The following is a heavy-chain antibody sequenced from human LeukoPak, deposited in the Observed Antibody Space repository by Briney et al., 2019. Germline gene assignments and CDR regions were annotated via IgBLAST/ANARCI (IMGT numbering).Heavy chain of an antibody. CDR1: GFTFSSYA. J-gene: IGHJ4*02. V-gene: IGHV3-23*01. CDR3: TKTYHFDS. CDR2: ISPSGGGT. Sequence: GGSLRLSCAASGFTFSSYAMSWVRQAPGKGLEWVSSISPSGGGTYYADSVKGRFTISRDNSKNTLCLQMNSLRAEDTAIYYCTKTYHFDSWGQGTLVTVYS.